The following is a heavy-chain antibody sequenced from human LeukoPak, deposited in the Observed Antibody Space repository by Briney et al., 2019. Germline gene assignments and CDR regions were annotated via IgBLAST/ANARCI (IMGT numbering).Heavy chain of an antibody. CDR2: IRPDGGEQ. CDR3: AREHKTFDY. J-gene: IGHJ4*02. Sequence: GGSLRLSCVASGLSFSNYWMDWVRQAPGKGLEWVANIRPDGGEQFYVDSVKGRFTISRDNADNSLYLQLTSLRPEDTAVYYCAREHKTFDYWGQGILVTVSS. CDR1: GLSFSNYW. V-gene: IGHV3-7*03.